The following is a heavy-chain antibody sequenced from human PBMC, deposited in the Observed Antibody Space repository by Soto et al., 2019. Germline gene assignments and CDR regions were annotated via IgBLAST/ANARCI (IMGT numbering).Heavy chain of an antibody. Sequence: QMQLVESGGGVVQPGTSLRLSCATSGFTFSGYGMHWVRQAPGKGLEWVALVLADGRKQHYADSVKGRFSISRDNSRTTLFLQMNSMRGEDTAVYYCAKDWNAGTYRDAWGQGTLVTVSS. V-gene: IGHV3-30*18. D-gene: IGHD6-13*01. CDR3: AKDWNAGTYRDA. CDR2: VLADGRKQ. J-gene: IGHJ5*02. CDR1: GFTFSGYG.